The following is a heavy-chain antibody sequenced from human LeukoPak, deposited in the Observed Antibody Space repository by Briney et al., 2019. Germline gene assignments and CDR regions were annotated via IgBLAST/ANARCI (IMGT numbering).Heavy chain of an antibody. CDR1: GYTFTSYY. CDR3: ARGAKFRSYGSGTYYTSLPFDP. Sequence: ASVKVSCKASGYTFTSYYMHWVRQAPGQRLEWMGFINTGNGNTKYSQDFQGRVTITRDTSATTAYMELSSLSSEDMAMYYCARGAKFRSYGSGTYYTSLPFDPWGQGTLVTVSS. V-gene: IGHV1-3*03. CDR2: INTGNGNT. J-gene: IGHJ5*02. D-gene: IGHD3-10*01.